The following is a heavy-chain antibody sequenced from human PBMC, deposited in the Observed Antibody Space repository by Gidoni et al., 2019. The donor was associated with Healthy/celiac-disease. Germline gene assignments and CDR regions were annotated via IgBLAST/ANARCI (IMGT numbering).Heavy chain of an antibody. Sequence: QVQLQESGPGLVKPSQTLSLTCTVPGGSISRGSYYWSWIRQPAGKGLEWTGRIYTSGSTNYNPYIKSRVTISVDTSKNQFSLKLSSVTAADTAVYYCARDGRNTAMVFSDWFDPWGQGTLVTVSS. CDR3: ARDGRNTAMVFSDWFDP. J-gene: IGHJ5*02. CDR2: IYTSGST. V-gene: IGHV4-61*02. D-gene: IGHD5-18*01. CDR1: GGSISRGSYY.